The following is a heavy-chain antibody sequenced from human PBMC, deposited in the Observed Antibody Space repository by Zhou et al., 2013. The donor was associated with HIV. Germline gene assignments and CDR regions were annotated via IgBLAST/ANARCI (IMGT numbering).Heavy chain of an antibody. CDR2: IIPVFGTS. V-gene: IGHV1-69*06. Sequence: QVQLVQSGAEVKKPGSSVKVSCKASGDTFSTYAFSWVRQAPGQGLEWMGGIIPVFGTSNYAQKFQGRVTITADKSTSTAYLELSSLRSEGATVYYCARDTTPSGTYDYWGQGTLVTVSS. CDR3: ARDTTPSGTYDY. D-gene: IGHD3-10*01. CDR1: GDTFSTYA. J-gene: IGHJ4*02.